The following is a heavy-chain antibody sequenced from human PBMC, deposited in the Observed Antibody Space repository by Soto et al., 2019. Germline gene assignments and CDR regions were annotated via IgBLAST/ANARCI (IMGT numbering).Heavy chain of an antibody. CDR1: GFTFSSYA. CDR2: ISGSGGST. V-gene: IGHV3-23*01. Sequence: LRLSCAASGFTFSSYAMSGVRQAPGEGLGCVSAISGSGGSTYYADSVKGRFTISRDNSKNTLYLQMNSLRAEDTAVYYCARGLRPYLIAVAGFDYWGQGTLVTVSS. J-gene: IGHJ4*02. CDR3: ARGLRPYLIAVAGFDY. D-gene: IGHD6-19*01.